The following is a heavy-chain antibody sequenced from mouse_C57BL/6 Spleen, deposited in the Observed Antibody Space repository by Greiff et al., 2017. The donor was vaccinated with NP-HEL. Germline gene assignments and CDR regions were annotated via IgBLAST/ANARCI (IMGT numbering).Heavy chain of an antibody. D-gene: IGHD2-1*01. J-gene: IGHJ4*01. CDR1: GFTFSDYG. CDR2: ISSGSSTI. CDR3: ARNDYGNYPGAMDY. V-gene: IGHV5-17*01. Sequence: DVKLVESGGGLVKPGGSLKLSCAASGFTFSDYGMHWVRQAPEKGLEWVAYISSGSSTIYYADTVKGRFTISRDNAKNTLFLQMTSLRSEDTAMYYCARNDYGNYPGAMDYWGQGTSVTVSS.